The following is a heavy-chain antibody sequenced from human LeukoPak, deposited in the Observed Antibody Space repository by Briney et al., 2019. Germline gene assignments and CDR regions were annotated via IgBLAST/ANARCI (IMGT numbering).Heavy chain of an antibody. V-gene: IGHV4-39*01. CDR1: GVSIKTSTYY. J-gene: IGHJ5*02. CDR3: VRPAALATGFFDP. Sequence: SETLSLTCTVSGVSIKTSTYYWGWTRQPPGKGLEWIANIYSGGSTYYNPSLKSRVTIFLDTPRNQFSLVLSSVAAADTAVYYCVRPAALATGFFDPWGQGTLVTVSS. D-gene: IGHD5-18*01. CDR2: IYSGGST.